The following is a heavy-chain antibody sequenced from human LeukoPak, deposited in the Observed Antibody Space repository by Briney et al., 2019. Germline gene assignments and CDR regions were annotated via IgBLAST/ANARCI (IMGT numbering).Heavy chain of an antibody. V-gene: IGHV3-30*18. CDR2: ISYDGSNK. CDR1: GFTFSSYG. Sequence: PGRSLRLSCAASGFTFSSYGMHWVGQAPGKGLEWVAFISYDGSNKYYADSVKGRFTISRDNSKNTLCLQMNSLRAEDTAVYYCAKIVYGYYPYYYGMDVWGQGTTVTVSS. D-gene: IGHD4-17*01. J-gene: IGHJ6*02. CDR3: AKIVYGYYPYYYGMDV.